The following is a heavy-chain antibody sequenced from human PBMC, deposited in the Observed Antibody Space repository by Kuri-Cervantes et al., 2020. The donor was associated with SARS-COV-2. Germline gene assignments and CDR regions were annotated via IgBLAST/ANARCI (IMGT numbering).Heavy chain of an antibody. Sequence: SVKVSCKASGGTFSSYAISWVRQAPGQGLEWMGGIIPIFGTTIYAQKFQGRVTMTEDTSTDTAYMELSSLRSEDTAVYYCATVGLGRWYFDLWGRGTLVTVSS. D-gene: IGHD7-27*01. J-gene: IGHJ2*01. CDR1: GGTFSSYA. CDR2: IIPIFGTT. CDR3: ATVGLGRWYFDL. V-gene: IGHV1-69*06.